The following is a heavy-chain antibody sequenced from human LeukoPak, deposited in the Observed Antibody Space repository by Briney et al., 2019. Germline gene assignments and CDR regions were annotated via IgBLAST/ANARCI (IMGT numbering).Heavy chain of an antibody. D-gene: IGHD6-19*01. CDR2: INHSGST. CDR3: ARGCFSSGWYRRDYFDY. CDR1: GGSFSGYY. V-gene: IGHV4-34*01. J-gene: IGHJ4*02. Sequence: SETLSLTCAVYGGSFSGYYWSWIRQPPWKGLEWIGEINHSGSTNYNPSLKSRVTISVDTSKNQFSLKLSSVTAADTAVYYCARGCFSSGWYRRDYFDYWGQGTLVTVSS.